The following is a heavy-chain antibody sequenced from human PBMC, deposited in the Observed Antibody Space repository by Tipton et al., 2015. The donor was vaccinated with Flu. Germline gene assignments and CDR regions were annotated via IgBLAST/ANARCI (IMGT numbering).Heavy chain of an antibody. D-gene: IGHD3-10*01. CDR1: GGSFSGYY. CDR2: INHSGST. J-gene: IGHJ6*02. CDR3: ARGSGPYYYGSGRPRLSYYGMDV. Sequence: TLSLTCAVYGGSFSGYYWSWIRQPPGKGLEWIGEINHSGSTNYNPSLKSRVTISVDTSKNQFSLKLSSVTAADTAVYYCARGSGPYYYGSGRPRLSYYGMDVWGQGTTVPVSS. V-gene: IGHV4-34*01.